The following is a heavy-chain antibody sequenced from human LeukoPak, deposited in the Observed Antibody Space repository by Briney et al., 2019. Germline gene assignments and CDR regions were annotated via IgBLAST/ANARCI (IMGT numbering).Heavy chain of an antibody. CDR3: ARGGIGYVAGIDH. V-gene: IGHV4-4*02. D-gene: IGHD2-2*01. Sequence: PSETLSLTCAVSGGSISSSHWWSWVRQPPGKGLEWIGSIYYSGSTYYNPSLKSRVTIPVDTSKNQFSLKLSSVTAADTAVYYCARGGIGYVAGIDHWGQGTLITVSS. CDR2: IYYSGST. J-gene: IGHJ4*02. CDR1: GGSISSSHW.